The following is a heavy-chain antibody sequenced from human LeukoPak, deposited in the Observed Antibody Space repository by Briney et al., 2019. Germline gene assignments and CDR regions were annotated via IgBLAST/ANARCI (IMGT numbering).Heavy chain of an antibody. CDR3: ARESGGHDASNFDY. Sequence: SVKVSCKASGGTFSSYAISWVRQAPGQGLEWMGRIIPILGIANYAQKFQGRVTITADKSTSTAYMELSGLRSEDTAVYYCARESGGHDASNFDYWGQGTLVTVSS. V-gene: IGHV1-69*04. CDR1: GGTFSSYA. D-gene: IGHD5-12*01. CDR2: IIPILGIA. J-gene: IGHJ4*02.